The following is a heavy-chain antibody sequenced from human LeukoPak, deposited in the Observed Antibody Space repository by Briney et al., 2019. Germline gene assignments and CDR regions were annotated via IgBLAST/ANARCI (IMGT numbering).Heavy chain of an antibody. CDR3: TSSAAGQRGGY. CDR1: GFTFSGSA. Sequence: GGSLRLSCAASGFTFSGSAMHWVRQASGKGLEWVGRIRSKANSYATAYAASVKGRFTISRDDSKNTAYLQMNSLKTEDTAVYYCTSSAAGQRGGYWGQGTQVTVSS. V-gene: IGHV3-73*01. J-gene: IGHJ4*02. D-gene: IGHD6-13*01. CDR2: IRSKANSYAT.